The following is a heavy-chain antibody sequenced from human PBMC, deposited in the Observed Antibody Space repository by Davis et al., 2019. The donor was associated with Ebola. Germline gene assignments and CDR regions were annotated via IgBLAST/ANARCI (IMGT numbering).Heavy chain of an antibody. CDR2: INHSGST. V-gene: IGHV4-34*01. Sequence: PSETLSLTCAVYGGSFSGYYWSWIRQPPGKGLEWIGEINHSGSTNSNPSLKSRVTISVDTSKNQFSLKLSSVTAADTAVYYCARFLEYYDFWSGSPGWFDPWGQGTLVTVSS. D-gene: IGHD3-3*01. CDR1: GGSFSGYY. J-gene: IGHJ5*02. CDR3: ARFLEYYDFWSGSPGWFDP.